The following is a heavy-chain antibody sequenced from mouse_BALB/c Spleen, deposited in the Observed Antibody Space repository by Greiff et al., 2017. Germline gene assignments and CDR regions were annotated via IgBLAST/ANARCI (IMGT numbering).Heavy chain of an antibody. CDR2: ISSGGSYT. D-gene: IGHD3-2*01. CDR3: ARGDSSGYVYYFDY. Sequence: EVQLQESGGGLVKPGGSLKLSCAASGFTFSSYAMSWVRQSPEKRLEWVAEISSGGSYTYYPDTVTGRFTISRGNAKNTLYLEMSSLRSEDTAMYYCARGDSSGYVYYFDYWGQGTTLTVSS. CDR1: GFTFSSYA. V-gene: IGHV5-9-4*01. J-gene: IGHJ2*01.